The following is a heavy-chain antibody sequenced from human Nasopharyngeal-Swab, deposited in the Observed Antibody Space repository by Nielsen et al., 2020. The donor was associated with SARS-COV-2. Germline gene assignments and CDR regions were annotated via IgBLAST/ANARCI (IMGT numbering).Heavy chain of an antibody. CDR1: GYTFGDYA. D-gene: IGHD6-19*01. Sequence: GGSLRLSCTASGYTFGDYAMSWVRQAPGKGLEWVGFIRSKAYGGTTEYAASVKGRFTISRDDSKSIAYLQMNSLKTEDTAVYYCTRDDTYYSSGYYYYGMDVWGQGTTVTVSS. CDR3: TRDDTYYSSGYYYYGMDV. CDR2: IRSKAYGGTT. J-gene: IGHJ6*02. V-gene: IGHV3-49*04.